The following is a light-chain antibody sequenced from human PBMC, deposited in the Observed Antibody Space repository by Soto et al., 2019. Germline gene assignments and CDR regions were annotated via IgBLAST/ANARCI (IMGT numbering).Light chain of an antibody. Sequence: QSALTQPPSASGTPGQGVTISCSGSSSNIGSNYVYWYQHLPGTAPKLLIYTDSRRPSGVPDRFSGSKSGTSASLAISGLRSEDEADYYCATWDDSLSGVVFGGGTKLTVL. CDR2: TDS. CDR3: ATWDDSLSGVV. V-gene: IGLV1-47*01. J-gene: IGLJ3*02. CDR1: SSNIGSNY.